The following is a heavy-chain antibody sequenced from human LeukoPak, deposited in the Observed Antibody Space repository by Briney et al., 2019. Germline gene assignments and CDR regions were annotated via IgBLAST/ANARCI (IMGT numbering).Heavy chain of an antibody. CDR2: IIPIFGTA. CDR1: GGTFSSYA. J-gene: IGHJ4*02. D-gene: IGHD1-26*01. Sequence: ASVKVSCKASGGTFSSYAISWARQAPGQGLEWMGGIIPIFGTANYAQKFQGRVTITADESTSTAYMELSSLRSEDTAVYYCARDSSGSYRLPSDYWGQGTLVTVSS. CDR3: ARDSSGSYRLPSDY. V-gene: IGHV1-69*13.